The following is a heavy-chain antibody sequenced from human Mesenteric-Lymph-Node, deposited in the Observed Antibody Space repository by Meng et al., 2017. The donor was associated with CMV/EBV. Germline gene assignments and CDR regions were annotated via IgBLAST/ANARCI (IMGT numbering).Heavy chain of an antibody. CDR1: GFTFSSYG. CDR3: ARVLSFGELSY. D-gene: IGHD3-10*01. J-gene: IGHJ4*02. V-gene: IGHV3-30*02. Sequence: GESLKISCTTSGFTFSSYGIHWVRQAPGKGLEWVSFMRYDGSNEYYADSVKGRFTISRDNAKNSLYLQMNSLRAEDTAVYYCARVLSFGELSYWGQGTLVTVSS. CDR2: MRYDGSNE.